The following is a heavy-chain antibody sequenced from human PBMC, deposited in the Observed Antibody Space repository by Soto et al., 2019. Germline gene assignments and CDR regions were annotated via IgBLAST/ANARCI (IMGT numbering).Heavy chain of an antibody. J-gene: IGHJ4*02. CDR1: GFTFSSFW. D-gene: IGHD1-26*01. CDR2: INSDGSST. Sequence: GGSLRLSCAASGFTFSSFWMDWVRQAPGKGLVWVSRINSDGSSTSYADSVKGRLTISRDNAKNTLYLQMNSLRAEDTAVYYCARGHSGSYYRALDYWGQGTLVTVSS. V-gene: IGHV3-74*01. CDR3: ARGHSGSYYRALDY.